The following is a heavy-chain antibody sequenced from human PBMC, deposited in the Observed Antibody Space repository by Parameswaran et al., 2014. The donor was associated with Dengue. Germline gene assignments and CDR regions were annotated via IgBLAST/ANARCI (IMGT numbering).Heavy chain of an antibody. CDR3: ARIYDFWSGYPEFDY. CDR2: INHSGST. D-gene: IGHD3-3*01. Sequence: ASETLSLTCAVYGGSFSGYYWSWIRQPPGKGLEWIGEINHSGSTNYNPSLKSRVTISVDTSKNQFSLKLSSVTAADTAVYYCARIYDFWSGYPEFDYWGQGTLVTVSS. CDR1: GGSFSGYY. J-gene: IGHJ4*02. V-gene: IGHV4-34*01.